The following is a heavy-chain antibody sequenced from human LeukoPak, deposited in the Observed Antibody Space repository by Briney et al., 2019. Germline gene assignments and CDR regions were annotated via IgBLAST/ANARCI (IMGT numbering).Heavy chain of an antibody. V-gene: IGHV3-23*01. Sequence: GGSLRLSCAASGFTFSSYAMSWVRQAPGKGLEWVSAISGSGGSTYYADSVKGRFTISRDNSKNTLYLQMNSLRAEDTAVYYCAKDAYRQTDYGDFGSPFDIWGQGTMVTVSS. CDR3: AKDAYRQTDYGDFGSPFDI. CDR1: GFTFSSYA. J-gene: IGHJ3*02. CDR2: ISGSGGST. D-gene: IGHD4-17*01.